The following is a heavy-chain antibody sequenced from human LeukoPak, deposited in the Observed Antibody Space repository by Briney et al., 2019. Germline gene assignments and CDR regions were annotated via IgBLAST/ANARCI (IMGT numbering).Heavy chain of an antibody. V-gene: IGHV4-39*01. Sequence: SETLSLTCTVSSGSINNNTFYWGWIRQPPGKGLEWIGSIYYSGSTYYNPSLKSRVTIAVDTSKNQFSLKLSSVTAADTAVYYCARAGVGSSWRYYFDYWGQGTLVTVSS. CDR2: IYYSGST. CDR3: ARAGVGSSWRYYFDY. CDR1: SGSINNNTFY. J-gene: IGHJ4*02. D-gene: IGHD6-13*01.